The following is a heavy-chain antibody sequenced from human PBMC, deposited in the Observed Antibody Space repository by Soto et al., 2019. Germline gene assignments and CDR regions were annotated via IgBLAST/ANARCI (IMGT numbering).Heavy chain of an antibody. D-gene: IGHD5-12*01. Sequence: QVQLVQSGADVKKPGSSVKVSCKASGGTFSSYTISWVRQAPGQGLEWMGRIIPILGIANYAQKFQGRVTITADKSTSTAYMELSSLRSEDTAVYSCARDPSDYDVPAYWGQGTLVTVSS. CDR3: ARDPSDYDVPAY. J-gene: IGHJ4*02. V-gene: IGHV1-69*08. CDR1: GGTFSSYT. CDR2: IIPILGIA.